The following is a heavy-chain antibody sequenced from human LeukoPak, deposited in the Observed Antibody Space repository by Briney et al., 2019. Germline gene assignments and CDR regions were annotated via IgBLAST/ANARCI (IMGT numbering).Heavy chain of an antibody. D-gene: IGHD1-26*01. CDR2: ISWNSGSI. V-gene: IGHV3-9*03. CDR3: AKDMGYSGSYSGFDY. J-gene: IGHJ4*02. Sequence: PGGSLRLSCAASGFTFDDYAMHWVRQAPGKGLEWVSGISWNSGSIGYADSVKGRFTIPRDNAKDSLYLQMNSLRAEDMALYYCAKDMGYSGSYSGFDYWGQGTLVTVSS. CDR1: GFTFDDYA.